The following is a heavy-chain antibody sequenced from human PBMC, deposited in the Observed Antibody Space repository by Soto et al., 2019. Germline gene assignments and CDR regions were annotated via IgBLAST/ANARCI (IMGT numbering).Heavy chain of an antibody. CDR2: IKQDGSEK. Sequence: EVQLVESGGGLVQPGGSLRLSCAASGFTFSSYWMSWVRQAPGKGLEWVANIKQDGSEKYYVDSVKGRFTISRDNAKNLLYLQMNSMSAEDTAVYYCACDKGYGDPFPFDYWGQGTLVTVSS. CDR1: GFTFSSYW. CDR3: ACDKGYGDPFPFDY. J-gene: IGHJ4*02. V-gene: IGHV3-7*03. D-gene: IGHD4-17*01.